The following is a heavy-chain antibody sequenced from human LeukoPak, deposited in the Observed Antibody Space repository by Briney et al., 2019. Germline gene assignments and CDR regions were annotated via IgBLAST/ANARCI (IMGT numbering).Heavy chain of an antibody. CDR3: ARDTYYDSSGPIDY. V-gene: IGHV1-2*02. CDR1: GYTFTGYY. Sequence: GASVKVSCKASGYTFTGYYMHWVRQAPGQGLEWMGWIIPNSGGTNYAQKFQGRVTMTRDTSISTAYMELSRLRSDDTAVYYCARDTYYDSSGPIDYWGQGTLVTVSS. D-gene: IGHD3-22*01. J-gene: IGHJ4*02. CDR2: IIPNSGGT.